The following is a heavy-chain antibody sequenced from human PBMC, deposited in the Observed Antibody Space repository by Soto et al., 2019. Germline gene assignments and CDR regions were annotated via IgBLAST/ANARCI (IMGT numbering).Heavy chain of an antibody. D-gene: IGHD2-15*01. CDR3: AKDLRVVTPGWYFDY. V-gene: IGHV3-23*01. Sequence: GGSLSLSCAASGFTFSSYAMSWVRQAPGKGLEWVSAISGSGGSTYYADSVKGRFTISRDNSKNTLYLQMNSLRAEDTAVYYCAKDLRVVTPGWYFDYWGQGTLVTVSS. CDR2: ISGSGGST. CDR1: GFTFSSYA. J-gene: IGHJ4*02.